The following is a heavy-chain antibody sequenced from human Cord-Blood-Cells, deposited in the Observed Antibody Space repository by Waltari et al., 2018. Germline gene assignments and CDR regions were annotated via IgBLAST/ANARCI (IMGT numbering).Heavy chain of an antibody. Sequence: EVPLLESGGGLVQPGGSLRLSSAASGFTFSSYAMSSVPQAPGKGLEWVSAIGGSGGSTYYADSVKGRFTISRDNYKSTLYLQMNSLRAEDTAVYYCAKSPRAARRAEYFQHWGQGTLVTVSS. D-gene: IGHD6-6*01. CDR2: IGGSGGST. J-gene: IGHJ1*01. V-gene: IGHV3-23*01. CDR1: GFTFSSYA. CDR3: AKSPRAARRAEYFQH.